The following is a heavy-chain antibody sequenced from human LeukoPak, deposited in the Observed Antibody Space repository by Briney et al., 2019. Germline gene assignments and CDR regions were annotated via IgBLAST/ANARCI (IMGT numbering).Heavy chain of an antibody. V-gene: IGHV3-15*01. D-gene: IGHD1-1*01. CDR3: TTTTYSAN. Sequence: PGGSLRLSCAASGFTLSIAWMNWVRQAPGKGLEWVGRIKSILDGGTTDYAAPVKGRFAISRDDSEDTLYLQMNSLKTEDTAVYYCTTTTYSANWGQGTLVTVSS. CDR2: IKSILDGGTT. J-gene: IGHJ4*02. CDR1: GFTLSIAW.